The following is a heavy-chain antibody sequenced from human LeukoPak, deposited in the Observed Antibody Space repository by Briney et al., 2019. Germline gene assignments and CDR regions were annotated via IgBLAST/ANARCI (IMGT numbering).Heavy chain of an antibody. V-gene: IGHV1-69*04. J-gene: IGHJ4*02. CDR3: ARAGQLGPPRY. D-gene: IGHD6-6*01. CDR1: GGTFSSYA. Sequence: SVKVSCKASGGTFSSYAISWVRQAPGQGLEWMGRIIPILGIANYAQKFQGRVAITADKSTSTAYMELSSLRSEDTAVYYCARAGQLGPPRYWGLGTLVTVSS. CDR2: IIPILGIA.